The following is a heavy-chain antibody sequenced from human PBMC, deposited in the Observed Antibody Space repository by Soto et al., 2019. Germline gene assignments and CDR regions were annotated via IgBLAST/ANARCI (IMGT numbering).Heavy chain of an antibody. V-gene: IGHV3-30*02. CDR2: IWYDGSNK. Sequence: GGSLRLSCVASGFTFSSYGMHWVRQAPGKGLEWVAVIWYDGSNKHYADSVKGRFTISRDNSKNTLYLQVNSLRTDDTAVYYCAKDRAPIVTTNFFDYWGQGNLVTVSS. CDR3: AKDRAPIVTTNFFDY. CDR1: GFTFSSYG. D-gene: IGHD5-12*01. J-gene: IGHJ4*02.